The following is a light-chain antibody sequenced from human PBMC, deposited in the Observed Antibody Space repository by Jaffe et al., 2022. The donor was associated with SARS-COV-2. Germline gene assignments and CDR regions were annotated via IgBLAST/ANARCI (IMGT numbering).Light chain of an antibody. CDR3: QVWDNSYDQMV. CDR2: DDN. CDR1: NIGSKR. J-gene: IGLJ2*01. Sequence: SYVLTQPPSVSVAPGQTARITCGGDNIGSKRVHWYQQRSGQAPVLVIYDDNDRPSGIPERLSGTNSGNTATLTISRVEAGDEADFYCQVWDNSYDQMVFGGGTKLTVL. V-gene: IGLV3-21*02.